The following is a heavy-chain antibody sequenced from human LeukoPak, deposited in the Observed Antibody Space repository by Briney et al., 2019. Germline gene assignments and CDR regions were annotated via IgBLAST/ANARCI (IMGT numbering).Heavy chain of an antibody. CDR1: GDSVSSNSAA. CDR3: ARTSCSTGCDYGLDV. D-gene: IGHD2-2*01. J-gene: IGHJ6*02. V-gene: IGHV6-1*01. Sequence: SQTLSLTCVISGDSVSSNSAAWNWIRRSPSRGLEWLGRTYYRSKWYNDYAVSVKSRIIIDPDTSKNQFSLQLNSVTPEDTAVYYCARTSCSTGCDYGLDVWGQGTTVTVSS. CDR2: TYYRSKWYN.